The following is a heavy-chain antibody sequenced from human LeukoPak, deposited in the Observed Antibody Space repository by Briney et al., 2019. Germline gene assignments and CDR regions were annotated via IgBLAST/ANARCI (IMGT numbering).Heavy chain of an antibody. J-gene: IGHJ2*01. Sequence: SETLSLTCAVYGGSFSGYYWSWICQPPGKGLEWIGEINHSGSTNYNPSLKSRVTISVDTSKNQFSLKLSSVTAADTAVYYCARGRRWLLGYWYFDLWGRGTLVTVSS. V-gene: IGHV4-34*01. D-gene: IGHD5-24*01. CDR1: GGSFSGYY. CDR2: INHSGST. CDR3: ARGRRWLLGYWYFDL.